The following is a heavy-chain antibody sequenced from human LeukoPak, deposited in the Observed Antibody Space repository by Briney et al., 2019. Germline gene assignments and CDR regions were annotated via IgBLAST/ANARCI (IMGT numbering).Heavy chain of an antibody. CDR2: IGGSGDNT. V-gene: IGHV3-23*01. J-gene: IGHJ4*02. CDR3: AKSRVYERRSWYDGGFHY. Sequence: PGGSLRLSCAASGFTFSTYAMSWVRHAPGKGLEWVSAIGGSGDNTYYADSVKGRFTISRDNSKDALYLQMNSLRAEDTGVYYCAKSRVYERRSWYDGGFHYWGQGTLVTVSS. D-gene: IGHD6-13*01. CDR1: GFTFSTYA.